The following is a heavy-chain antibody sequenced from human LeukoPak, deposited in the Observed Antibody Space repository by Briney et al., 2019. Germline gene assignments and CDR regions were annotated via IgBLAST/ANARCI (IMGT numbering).Heavy chain of an antibody. CDR2: IYTTGTA. D-gene: IGHD1-7*01. J-gene: IGHJ3*02. CDR1: GGSIGPYY. V-gene: IGHV4-4*07. Sequence: SETLSLTCIISGGSIGPYYWSWIRQAAGKGPEWIGRIYTTGTADYNPSLKGRVFLSVDTSKNQFSLKLSSVTAADTAVYYCARETRQIGGPRENAFDIWGQGTMVTVS. CDR3: ARETRQIGGPRENAFDI.